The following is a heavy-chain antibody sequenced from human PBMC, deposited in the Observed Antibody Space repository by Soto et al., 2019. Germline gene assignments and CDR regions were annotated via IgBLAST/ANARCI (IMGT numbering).Heavy chain of an antibody. CDR1: GGSISSGDYY. CDR3: ARRYYDILTGYSHPDY. D-gene: IGHD3-9*01. V-gene: IGHV4-30-4*01. Sequence: QVQLQESGPGLVKPSQTLSLTCTVSGGSISSGDYYWSWIRQPPGKGLEWIGYIYSSGSTYYNPALKSRVTISVDTSKNQFSLKLSSVTAADTAVYYCARRYYDILTGYSHPDYWGQGTLVTVSS. CDR2: IYSSGST. J-gene: IGHJ4*02.